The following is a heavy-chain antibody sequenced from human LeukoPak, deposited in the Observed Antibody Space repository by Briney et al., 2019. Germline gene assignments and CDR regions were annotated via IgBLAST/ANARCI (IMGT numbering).Heavy chain of an antibody. V-gene: IGHV4-39*01. D-gene: IGHD3-10*01. Sequence: PSETLSLTCTVCGDSISSTSYYWDWIRQPPGKRLEWIGSIYNSGTTYYNPSLKSRVTISVDTSKNQFSLKVSSVTAADTAVYYCASRVYGLGSFNYWGQGTLVTVSS. CDR3: ASRVYGLGSFNY. CDR2: IYNSGTT. CDR1: GDSISSTSYY. J-gene: IGHJ4*01.